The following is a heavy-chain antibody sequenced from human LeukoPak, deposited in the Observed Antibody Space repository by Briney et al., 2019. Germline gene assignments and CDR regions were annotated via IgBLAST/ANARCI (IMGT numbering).Heavy chain of an antibody. CDR2: ISGSDGST. J-gene: IGHJ4*02. CDR3: AKSWGYCLDY. V-gene: IGHV3-23*01. D-gene: IGHD2-15*01. Sequence: GGSLRLSCVASGFAFSSYAMSWVRQAPGKGLEWISTISGSDGSTYFADSVKGRFTFSRDNSKNTLYLQMYSLRAEDTAVYYCAKSWGYCLDYWGXGTLVTVSS. CDR1: GFAFSSYA.